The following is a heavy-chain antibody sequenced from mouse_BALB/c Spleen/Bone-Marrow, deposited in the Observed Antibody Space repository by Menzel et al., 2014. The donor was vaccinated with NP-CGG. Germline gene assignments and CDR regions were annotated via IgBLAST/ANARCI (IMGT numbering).Heavy chain of an antibody. Sequence: VQLKESGPELVKPGASVKVSCKASGYAFTNYNMYWVKQSREKSLEWIGYIDPYSGGTNYNQKFKGKATLTVDKSSSTAFMHLNSLTSEDSAVYYCARLVTTIVTDCWGQGTALTGTS. CDR2: IDPYSGGT. CDR3: ARLVTTIVTDC. CDR1: GYAFTNYN. V-gene: IGHV1S135*01. J-gene: IGHJ2*01. D-gene: IGHD1-1*01.